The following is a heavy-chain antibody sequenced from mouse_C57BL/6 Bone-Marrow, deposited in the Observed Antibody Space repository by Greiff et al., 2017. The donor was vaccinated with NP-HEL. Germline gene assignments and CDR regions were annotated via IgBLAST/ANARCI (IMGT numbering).Heavy chain of an antibody. CDR2: IDPSDSYT. CDR1: GYTFTSYW. J-gene: IGHJ3*01. Sequence: QVQLQQPGAELVMPGASVKLSCKASGYTFTSYWMHWVKQRPGQGLEWIGEIDPSDSYTNYNQKFKGKSTLTVDKSSSTAYMQLSSLTSEDTAVYYGAKRGRIYYDYETLAYWGQGTLVTVSA. CDR3: AKRGRIYYDYETLAY. D-gene: IGHD2-4*01. V-gene: IGHV1-69*01.